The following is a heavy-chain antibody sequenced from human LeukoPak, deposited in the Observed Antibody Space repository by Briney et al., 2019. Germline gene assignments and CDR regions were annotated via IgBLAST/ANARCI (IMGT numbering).Heavy chain of an antibody. CDR2: IIPIFGTA. CDR3: AREEGYYDASFDY. CDR1: GGTFSSYA. D-gene: IGHD3-22*01. J-gene: IGHJ4*02. Sequence: SVKVSCKASGGTFSSYAISWVGQAPGQWLEWMGRIIPIFGTANYAQKFQGRVTITADKSTSTAYMELSSLRSEDTAVYYCAREEGYYDASFDYWGQGTLVTVSS. V-gene: IGHV1-69*06.